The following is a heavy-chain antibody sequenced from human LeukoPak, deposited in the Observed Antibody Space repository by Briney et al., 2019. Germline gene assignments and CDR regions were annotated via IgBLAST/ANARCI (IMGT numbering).Heavy chain of an antibody. Sequence: SETLSLTCTVSGGSISSYYWSWIRQPAGKGLEWIGRIYTSGSTNYNPSLKSRVTMSVDTSKNQFSLKLSSVTAADTAVYYCARGGNSMTTVTTCWFDPWGQGTLVTVSS. V-gene: IGHV4-4*07. CDR2: IYTSGST. CDR1: GGSISSYY. D-gene: IGHD4-17*01. J-gene: IGHJ5*02. CDR3: ARGGNSMTTVTTCWFDP.